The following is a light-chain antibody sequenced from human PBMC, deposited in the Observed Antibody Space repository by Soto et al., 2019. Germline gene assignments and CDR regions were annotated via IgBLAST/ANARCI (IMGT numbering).Light chain of an antibody. CDR3: QQAHSFPYT. CDR2: SAS. J-gene: IGKJ2*01. Sequence: DIEMTQSPSSVSVSLGDRVTITCRASQGIASWLAWYQQKPGNAPNLLIYSASGVQGGVPSMFSGSGSGTDFTLTIRSLQPEDFATYYCQQAHSFPYTFGQGTKLEIK. V-gene: IGKV1-12*01. CDR1: QGIASW.